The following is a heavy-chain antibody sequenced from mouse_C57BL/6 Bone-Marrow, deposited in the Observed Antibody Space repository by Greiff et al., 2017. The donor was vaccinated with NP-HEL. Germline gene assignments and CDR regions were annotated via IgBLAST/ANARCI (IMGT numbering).Heavy chain of an antibody. CDR2: ISNGGSYT. D-gene: IGHD2-5*01. V-gene: IGHV5-4*01. CDR3: ARDYSNPFAY. J-gene: IGHJ3*01. Sequence: DVHLVESGGGLVKPGGSLKLSCAASGFTFSSYAMSWVRQTPEKRLEWVATISNGGSYTYYPDNVKGRFTLSIDNSKHKLYLQTSHLKSEDTAMYYCARDYSNPFAYWGQGTLVTVSA. CDR1: GFTFSSYA.